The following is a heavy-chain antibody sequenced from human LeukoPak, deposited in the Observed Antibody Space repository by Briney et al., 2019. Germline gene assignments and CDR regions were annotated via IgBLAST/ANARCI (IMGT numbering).Heavy chain of an antibody. V-gene: IGHV4-4*07. J-gene: IGHJ6*03. D-gene: IGHD3-22*01. Sequence: SETLSLTCSVSGASISSYYWSWIRRPAGKGLEWIGRIYTSGSTNYNPSLKSRVTISVDKSKNQLSLKLTSVTAADTAVYYCARDYYDSSGYYGRGGYYYMDVWGRGTTVTVSS. CDR3: ARDYYDSSGYYGRGGYYYMDV. CDR2: IYTSGST. CDR1: GASISSYY.